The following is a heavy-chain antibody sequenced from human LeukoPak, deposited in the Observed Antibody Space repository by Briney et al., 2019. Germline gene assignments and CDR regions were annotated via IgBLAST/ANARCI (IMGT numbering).Heavy chain of an antibody. V-gene: IGHV3-53*05. Sequence: RSGGSLRLSCAASGFTVGSSDMTWVRQAPGKGLEWVSLIYTNDRTFYVDSVKGRFTISRDNSKNTVSLQMNSLRSEDTAVYYCTQARSSSGYGPLGFHWGLGTLVTVSS. J-gene: IGHJ4*02. CDR2: IYTNDRT. CDR1: GFTVGSSD. D-gene: IGHD5-12*01. CDR3: TQARSSSGYGPLGFH.